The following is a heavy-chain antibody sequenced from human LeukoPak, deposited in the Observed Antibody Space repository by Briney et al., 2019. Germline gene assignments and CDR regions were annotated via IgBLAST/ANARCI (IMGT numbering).Heavy chain of an antibody. CDR3: ARDDPLWGSGSYRGDWFDP. Sequence: VASVKVSCKASGYTFTSYGISWVRQAPGQGLEWMGWISAYNGNTNYAQKLQGRVTMTTDTSTSTAYMELRSLRSDDTAVYYCARDDPLWGSGSYRGDWFDPWGQGTLVTVSS. CDR2: ISAYNGNT. V-gene: IGHV1-18*01. D-gene: IGHD3-10*01. J-gene: IGHJ5*02. CDR1: GYTFTSYG.